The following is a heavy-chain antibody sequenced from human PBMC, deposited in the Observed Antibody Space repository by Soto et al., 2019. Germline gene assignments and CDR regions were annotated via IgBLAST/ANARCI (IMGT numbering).Heavy chain of an antibody. CDR2: INPNSGGT. Sequence: PGQGLEWMGWINPNSGGTNYAQKFQGRVTMTRDTSISTAYMELSRLRSDDTAVYYRAINHPAYGYSYGYRTSYYYGMDVWGQGTTVTVSS. J-gene: IGHJ6*02. V-gene: IGHV1-2*02. D-gene: IGHD5-18*01. CDR3: AINHPAYGYSYGYRTSYYYGMDV.